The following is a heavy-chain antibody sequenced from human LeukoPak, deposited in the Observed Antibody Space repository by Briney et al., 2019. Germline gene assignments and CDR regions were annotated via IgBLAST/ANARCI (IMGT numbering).Heavy chain of an antibody. J-gene: IGHJ4*02. CDR1: GGSFSGYY. CDR2: INHSGST. CDR3: ARRIRYYDSSAYHDYFDY. V-gene: IGHV4-34*01. D-gene: IGHD3-22*01. Sequence: SGTLSLTCAVYGGSFSGYYWSWIRQPPGKGLEWIGEINHSGSTNYNPSLKSRVTISVDTSKNQFSLKLSSVTAADTAVYYCARRIRYYDSSAYHDYFDYWGQGTLVTVSS.